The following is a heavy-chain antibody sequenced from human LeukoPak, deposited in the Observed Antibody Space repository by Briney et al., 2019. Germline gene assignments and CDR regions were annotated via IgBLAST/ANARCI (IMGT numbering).Heavy chain of an antibody. CDR3: GITAMGKRALDY. Sequence: SVKASCKASGGTFSSYAISWVRQAPGQGLEWMVGIIPIFGTANYAQKFQGRVTITTDESTSTAYMELSSLRSEDTAVYYCGITAMGKRALDYWGQGTLVTVSS. D-gene: IGHD5-18*01. J-gene: IGHJ4*02. CDR2: IIPIFGTA. CDR1: GGTFSSYA. V-gene: IGHV1-69*05.